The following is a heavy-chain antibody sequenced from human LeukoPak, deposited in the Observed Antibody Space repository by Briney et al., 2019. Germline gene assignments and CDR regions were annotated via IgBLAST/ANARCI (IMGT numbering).Heavy chain of an antibody. V-gene: IGHV4-59*01. CDR1: GGSISSYY. CDR3: ARETYYDILTGYPAPNYFDY. D-gene: IGHD3-9*01. J-gene: IGHJ4*02. CDR2: IYYSGST. Sequence: SETLSLTCTVSGGSISSYYWSGIRQPPGKGLEWVGYIYYSGSTNYNPSLKSRVTISVDTSKNQFSLKLSSVPVADTAVYYCARETYYDILTGYPAPNYFDYWGQGTLVTVSS.